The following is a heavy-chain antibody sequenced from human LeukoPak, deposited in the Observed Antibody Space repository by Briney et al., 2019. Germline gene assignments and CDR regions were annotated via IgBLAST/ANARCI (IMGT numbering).Heavy chain of an antibody. Sequence: GASVKVSCKASGYTFTGYYMHWVRQAPGQGLEWMGWINPSSGGTNYAQKFQGWVTMTRDTSISTAYMEMNRLRSDDTAVYYCARDGRAYYDILTGYYHFVYWGQGTLVTVSS. V-gene: IGHV1-2*04. CDR2: INPSSGGT. CDR1: GYTFTGYY. CDR3: ARDGRAYYDILTGYYHFVY. D-gene: IGHD3-9*01. J-gene: IGHJ4*02.